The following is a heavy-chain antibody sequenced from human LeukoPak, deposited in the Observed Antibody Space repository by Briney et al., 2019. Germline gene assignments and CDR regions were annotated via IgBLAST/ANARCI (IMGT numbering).Heavy chain of an antibody. CDR2: IYTSGST. D-gene: IGHD2-2*01. CDR3: ASGPHCSSTSCYASWFDP. V-gene: IGHV4-4*07. Sequence: SETLSLTCTVSGGSISSYYWSWIRQPAGKGLEWIGRIYTSGSTNYNPSLKSRVTMSVETSKNQYSLKLSSGTAADTAVYYCASGPHCSSTSCYASWFDPWGQGTLVTVSS. CDR1: GGSISSYY. J-gene: IGHJ5*02.